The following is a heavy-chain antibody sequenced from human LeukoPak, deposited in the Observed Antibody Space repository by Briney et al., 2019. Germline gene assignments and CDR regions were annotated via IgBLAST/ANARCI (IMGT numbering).Heavy chain of an antibody. Sequence: SETLSLTCAVYGGSFSGYYWSWTRQPPGKALEWIGKINHSGSTNYNSSLKSRVTISVDTSKNQFSLKLSSATAADTAVYYCARVGQVGVFDYWGQGTLVTVSS. V-gene: IGHV4-34*01. D-gene: IGHD3-10*01. CDR3: ARVGQVGVFDY. CDR2: INHSGST. J-gene: IGHJ4*02. CDR1: GGSFSGYY.